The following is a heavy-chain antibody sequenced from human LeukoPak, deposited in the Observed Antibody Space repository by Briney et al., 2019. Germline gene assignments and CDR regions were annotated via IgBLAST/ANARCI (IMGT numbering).Heavy chain of an antibody. J-gene: IGHJ6*02. D-gene: IGHD2-21*02. Sequence: ASVKVSCKASGYTFIGYFMSWVRQAPGQGLEWMGRINPNSGGTEYAQKFQGRVTMTRDTSITTAYMELTRLRSDDTAVYYCARDDGDGYGMDVWGQGTTVTVSS. CDR1: GYTFIGYF. V-gene: IGHV1-2*06. CDR3: ARDDGDGYGMDV. CDR2: INPNSGGT.